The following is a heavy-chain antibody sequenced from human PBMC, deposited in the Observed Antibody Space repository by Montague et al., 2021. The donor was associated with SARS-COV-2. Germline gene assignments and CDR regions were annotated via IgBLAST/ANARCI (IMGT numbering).Heavy chain of an antibody. V-gene: IGHV4-59*01. CDR3: ARAGRGSSWHEVAFDI. Sequence: SETLSLTCTVSGGSISRYSWTWIRQPPGQGLERNGYIYNSGSTNYNSSLTSRVTISVDTSKNQFPLKLSPVAAAATAAYYCARAGRGSSWHEVAFDIWGQGTMVTVSS. D-gene: IGHD6-13*01. CDR2: IYNSGST. CDR1: GGSISRYS. J-gene: IGHJ3*02.